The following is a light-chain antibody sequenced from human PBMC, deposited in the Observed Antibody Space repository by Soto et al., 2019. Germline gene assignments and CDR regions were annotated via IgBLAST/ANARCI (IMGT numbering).Light chain of an antibody. V-gene: IGKV3-20*01. CDR3: QQYGSSPRT. Sequence: EIVLTQSPGTLSLSPGERATLSCRASRSVTSSYLAWYHQKPGQAPRLLIYDASNRATGIPDRFSGSGSGTDFTLTISRLEPEDFAVYYCQQYGSSPRTFGQGTKVEIK. CDR1: RSVTSSY. J-gene: IGKJ1*01. CDR2: DAS.